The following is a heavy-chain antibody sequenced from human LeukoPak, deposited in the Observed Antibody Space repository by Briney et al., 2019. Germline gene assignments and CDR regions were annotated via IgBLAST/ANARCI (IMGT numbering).Heavy chain of an antibody. V-gene: IGHV3-74*01. CDR2: INSDGINT. Sequence: GGSLGLSCAASGFTFSNYWMHWVRQAPGKGLVWVSRINSDGINTSYADSVKGRFTISRDNAKNTLNLQMNSLRAEDTAVYYCARDLGQYYDTSDNWFDPWGQGTLVIVSS. CDR1: GFTFSNYW. D-gene: IGHD3-22*01. CDR3: ARDLGQYYDTSDNWFDP. J-gene: IGHJ5*02.